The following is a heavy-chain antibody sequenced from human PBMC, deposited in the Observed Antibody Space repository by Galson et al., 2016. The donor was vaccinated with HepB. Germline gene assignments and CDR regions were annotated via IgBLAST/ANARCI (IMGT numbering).Heavy chain of an antibody. CDR3: TKINGQQLAGASDF. CDR2: MNPKTGNT. V-gene: IGHV1-8*01. J-gene: IGHJ4*02. Sequence: QSGAEVKKPGASVKVSCKASGYIFTSFDIRWVRQAPGQGLEWVGWMNPKTGNTGYAQKFQGRVTLTRDTYTNTAYMELTGLTSEDTALYFCTKINGQQLAGASDFWGGGTQVTV. CDR1: GYIFTSFD. D-gene: IGHD6-13*01.